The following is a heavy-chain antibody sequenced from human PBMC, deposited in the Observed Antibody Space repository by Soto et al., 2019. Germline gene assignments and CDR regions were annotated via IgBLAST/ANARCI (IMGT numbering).Heavy chain of an antibody. Sequence: EVQLVESGGGLVQPGGSLRLSCAASGFTFSSYWMHWVRQVPGQGLVWVSRIITDGSATNYADSMKGRFTISRDNAKNTVYLQMNSLRAEDTAVYYCVRGFSDYWGQGTLVTVSS. CDR2: IITDGSAT. V-gene: IGHV3-74*01. J-gene: IGHJ4*02. CDR3: VRGFSDY. CDR1: GFTFSSYW. D-gene: IGHD3-3*01.